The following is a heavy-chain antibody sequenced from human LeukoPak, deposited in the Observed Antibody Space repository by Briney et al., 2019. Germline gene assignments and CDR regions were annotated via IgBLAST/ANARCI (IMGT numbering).Heavy chain of an antibody. CDR1: GGSISSGGYY. V-gene: IGHV4-31*03. Sequence: SETLSLTCTVSGGSISSGGYYWSWIRQHPGKGLEWIGYIYYSGSTYYNPSLKSRVTISVDTSKNQFSLKLSSVTAADTAVYYCARDGLCSSGFDYWGQGTLVTVSS. D-gene: IGHD6-6*01. J-gene: IGHJ4*02. CDR2: IYYSGST. CDR3: ARDGLCSSGFDY.